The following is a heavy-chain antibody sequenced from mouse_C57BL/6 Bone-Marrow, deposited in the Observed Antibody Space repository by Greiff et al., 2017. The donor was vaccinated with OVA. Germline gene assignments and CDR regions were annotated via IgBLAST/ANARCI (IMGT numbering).Heavy chain of an antibody. V-gene: IGHV5-4*01. J-gene: IGHJ4*01. Sequence: EVQLVESGGGLVKPGGSLKLSCAASGFTFSSYAMSWVRQTPEKRLEWVATISDGGSYTYYPDNVKGRFTISRDNAKNNLYLQMSHLKSEDTAMYYCASGDYEGIDSMDYWGQGTSVTVSS. CDR3: ASGDYEGIDSMDY. CDR1: GFTFSSYA. CDR2: ISDGGSYT. D-gene: IGHD2-4*01.